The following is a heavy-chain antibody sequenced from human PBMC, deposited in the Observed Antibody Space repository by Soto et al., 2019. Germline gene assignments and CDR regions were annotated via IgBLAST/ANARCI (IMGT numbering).Heavy chain of an antibody. Sequence: QVQLGQSGAEVKKPGSSVKVSCKASGGTFSTYTFTWVRQAPGQGLEWMGRIIPSIDVANYAQPFQGRVTITADKSASTVYMEMSSLRSDDTAVYYCARAETTTGWVTGPLEIWGQGTMVTVSS. CDR3: ARAETTTGWVTGPLEI. J-gene: IGHJ3*02. CDR2: IIPSIDVA. D-gene: IGHD3-9*01. V-gene: IGHV1-69*02. CDR1: GGTFSTYT.